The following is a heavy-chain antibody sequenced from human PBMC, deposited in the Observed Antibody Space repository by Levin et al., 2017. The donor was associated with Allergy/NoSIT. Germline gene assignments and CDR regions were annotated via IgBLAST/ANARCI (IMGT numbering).Heavy chain of an antibody. J-gene: IGHJ1*01. Sequence: SLKISCAASGFTFDDYAMHWVRQAPGKGLEWVSSVNWNSGRIDYAESVKGRFTISRDNTKNFLYLQMNSLRPDDTAIYFCAKEGHDENIYAEYFQHWGQGTLVTVSS. D-gene: IGHD1/OR15-1a*01. CDR3: AKEGHDENIYAEYFQH. V-gene: IGHV3-9*01. CDR1: GFTFDDYA. CDR2: VNWNSGRI.